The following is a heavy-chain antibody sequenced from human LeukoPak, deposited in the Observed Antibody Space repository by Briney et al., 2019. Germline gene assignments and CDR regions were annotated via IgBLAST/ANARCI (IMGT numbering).Heavy chain of an antibody. Sequence: PSETLSLTCTVSGGSISGHFWSWIRQPPGKGLELTGHIHYSGSTFYKPSLKSRVTISLDSSRNQFSLRLTSVTAADTAVYYCARAGLEWHYYDSSGSNGSGGPCMDVWGQGTTVTVSS. CDR2: IHYSGST. J-gene: IGHJ6*02. D-gene: IGHD3-22*01. CDR3: ARAGLEWHYYDSSGSNGSGGPCMDV. V-gene: IGHV4-59*11. CDR1: GGSISGHF.